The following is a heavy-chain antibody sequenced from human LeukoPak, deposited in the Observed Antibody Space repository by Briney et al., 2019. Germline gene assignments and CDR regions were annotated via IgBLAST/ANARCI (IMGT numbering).Heavy chain of an antibody. J-gene: IGHJ6*03. D-gene: IGHD2-2*01. CDR1: GGSFSGYY. CDR3: ARGSIVVVPAAKYVQDYYYYMDV. V-gene: IGHV4-34*01. Sequence: SETLSLTCAVYGGSFSGYYWSWIRQPPRKGLGWIGEINHSGSTNYNPSLNSLVTISVYTSKNQFSLKLSSVTAADPAVYYCARGSIVVVPAAKYVQDYYYYMDVWGKGTTVTVSS. CDR2: INHSGST.